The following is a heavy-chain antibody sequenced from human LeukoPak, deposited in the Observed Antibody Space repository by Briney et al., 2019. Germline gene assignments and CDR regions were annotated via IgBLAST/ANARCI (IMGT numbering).Heavy chain of an antibody. CDR3: ARVALGSTTTNCDY. Sequence: GGSLRLSCAASGFTFSSYWMSWVRQAPGKGLEWVANIKEDGSEKYYVDSVKVRFTISRDNAKNSLYLQMNSLRAEDTAVYYCARVALGSTTTNCDYWGQGTLVSVSS. CDR1: GFTFSSYW. V-gene: IGHV3-7*05. D-gene: IGHD1-26*01. CDR2: IKEDGSEK. J-gene: IGHJ4*02.